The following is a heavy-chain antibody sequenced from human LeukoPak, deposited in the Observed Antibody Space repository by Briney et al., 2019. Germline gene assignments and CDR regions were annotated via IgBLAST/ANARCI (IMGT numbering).Heavy chain of an antibody. V-gene: IGHV3-30-3*01. J-gene: IGHJ4*02. CDR2: ISYDGSNA. Sequence: GRSLRLSCAASGFTFINYPMHWVRQAPGKGLDWVAIISYDGSNAYYTDSVKGRFTISRDNSKNTLYLQMNSLRTEDTAVYYCARVCHGTPGSSTSCYHFDYWGQGTLVTVSS. D-gene: IGHD2-2*01. CDR3: ARVCHGTPGSSTSCYHFDY. CDR1: GFTFINYP.